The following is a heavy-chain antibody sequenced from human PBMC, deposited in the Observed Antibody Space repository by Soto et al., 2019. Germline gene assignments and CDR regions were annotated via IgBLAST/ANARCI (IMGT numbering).Heavy chain of an antibody. V-gene: IGHV3-23*01. J-gene: IGHJ6*02. CDR3: AKPVVRGAAYYYYGMDV. Sequence: EVQLLESGGGLVQPGGSLRLSCAASGFTFSSYAMSWVRQAPGKGLEWVSAISGSGGSTYYADSVMGRFTISRDNSKDTRYLQMNSLTAEHTAVYYCAKPVVRGAAYYYYGMDVWGQGTTVTVSS. D-gene: IGHD3-10*01. CDR1: GFTFSSYA. CDR2: ISGSGGST.